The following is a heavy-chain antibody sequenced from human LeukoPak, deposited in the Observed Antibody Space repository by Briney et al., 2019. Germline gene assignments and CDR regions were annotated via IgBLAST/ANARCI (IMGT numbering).Heavy chain of an antibody. D-gene: IGHD5-24*01. J-gene: IGHJ4*02. CDR2: ISWNSGSI. V-gene: IGHV3-9*01. CDR3: ARAMATIHDY. Sequence: PGRSLRLSCAASGFTFDDYAMHWVRQAPGKGLEWVSGISWNSGSIGYADSVKGRFTISRDNAKNSLYLQMNSLRAEDTAVYYCARAMATIHDYWGQGTLVTVSS. CDR1: GFTFDDYA.